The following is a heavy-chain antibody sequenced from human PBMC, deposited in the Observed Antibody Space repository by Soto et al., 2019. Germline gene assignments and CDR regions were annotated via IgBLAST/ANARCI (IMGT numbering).Heavy chain of an antibody. CDR2: IYHSGST. D-gene: IGHD2-15*01. CDR1: GGSISSGGYS. Sequence: QLQLQESGSGLVKPSQTLSLTCAVSGGSISSGGYSWSWIRQPPGKGLEWIGYIYHSGSTYYNPPXXXRVTISVDRSXXQXSXXLSSVTAADTAVYYCARKRGGYCSGGSCPTYGMDVWGQGTTVTVSS. J-gene: IGHJ6*02. V-gene: IGHV4-30-2*01. CDR3: ARKRGGYCSGGSCPTYGMDV.